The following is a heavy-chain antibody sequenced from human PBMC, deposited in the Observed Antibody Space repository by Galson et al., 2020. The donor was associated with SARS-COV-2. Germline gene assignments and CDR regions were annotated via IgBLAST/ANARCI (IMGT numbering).Heavy chain of an antibody. D-gene: IGHD2-15*01. CDR3: ARDLEDCSGGSCYYGLGGHWFDP. J-gene: IGHJ5*02. CDR2: IYYSGST. V-gene: IGHV4-59*01. CDR1: GGSISSYY. Sequence: SETLSLTCTVSGGSISSYYWSWIRQPPGKGLEWIGYIYYSGSTNYNPSLKSRVTISVDTSKNQFSLKLSSVTAADTAVYYCARDLEDCSGGSCYYGLGGHWFDPWGQGTLVTVSS.